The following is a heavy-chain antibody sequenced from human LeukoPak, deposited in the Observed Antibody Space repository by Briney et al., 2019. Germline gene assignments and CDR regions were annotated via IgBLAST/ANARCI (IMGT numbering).Heavy chain of an antibody. D-gene: IGHD6-13*01. V-gene: IGHV1-69*13. CDR1: GYTFTSYG. J-gene: IGHJ4*02. CDR3: ARGNGYSSSHGDY. CDR2: ITPIFGTA. Sequence: SVKVSCKASGYTFTSYGINWVRQAPGQGLEWMGGITPIFGTANYAQKFQGRVTITADESTSTAYMELSSLRSEDTAVYYCARGNGYSSSHGDYWGQGTLVTVSS.